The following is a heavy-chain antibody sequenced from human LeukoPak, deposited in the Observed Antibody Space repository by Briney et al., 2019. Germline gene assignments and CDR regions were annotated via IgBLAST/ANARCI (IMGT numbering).Heavy chain of an antibody. CDR3: ARVGVVVPAAISHFDY. J-gene: IGHJ4*02. CDR1: GYTFTSYG. V-gene: IGHV1-18*01. D-gene: IGHD2-2*01. CDR2: ISAYNGNT. Sequence: ASVTVSCKASGYTFTSYGISWVRQAPGQGLEWMGWISAYNGNTNYAQKLQGRVTMTTDTSTSTAYMGLRSLRSDDTAVYYCARVGVVVPAAISHFDYWGQGTLVTVSS.